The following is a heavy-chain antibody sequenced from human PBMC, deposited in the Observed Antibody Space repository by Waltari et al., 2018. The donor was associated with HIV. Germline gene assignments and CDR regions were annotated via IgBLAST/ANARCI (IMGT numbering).Heavy chain of an antibody. V-gene: IGHV4-38-2*02. CDR1: GYSISSGSY. CDR2: IYHSGST. J-gene: IGHJ4*02. CDR3: ARGVPTKGPSSFDY. Sequence: QVQLQESGPGLVKPSETLSLTCTVSGYSISSGSYWGWIRQPPGKGLEWIGSIYHSGSTYYNPSLKSRVTISVDTSKNQFSLKLSSVTAADTAVYYCARGVPTKGPSSFDYWGQGTLVTVSS.